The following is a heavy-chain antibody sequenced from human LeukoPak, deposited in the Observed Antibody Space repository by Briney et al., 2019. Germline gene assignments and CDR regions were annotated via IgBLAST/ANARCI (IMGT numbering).Heavy chain of an antibody. CDR1: GFTFSRYA. D-gene: IGHD3-10*01. CDR2: ISGSGGST. CDR3: AKDREYYYGSGSYADI. Sequence: GGSLRLSCAASGFTFSRYAMSWVRQAPGKGLEWVSAISGSGGSTYYADSVKGRFTISRDNSKNTLYLQMNSLRAEDTAVYYCAKDREYYYGSGSYADIWGQGTMVTVSS. J-gene: IGHJ3*02. V-gene: IGHV3-23*01.